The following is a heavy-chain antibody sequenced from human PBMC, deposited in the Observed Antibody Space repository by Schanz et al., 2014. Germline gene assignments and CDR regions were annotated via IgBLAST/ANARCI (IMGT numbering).Heavy chain of an antibody. V-gene: IGHV3-23*04. CDR1: GFTFSSYA. CDR3: AKGRFGELRAFDI. Sequence: EVQLVESGGGLVQPGGSLRLSCAASGFTFSSYAMSWVRQAPGKGLEWVSAISGSDGSTYYADSVKGRFTISTDNSKNTLYLQMNSLRAEDTAVYYCAKGRFGELRAFDIWGQGTMVTVSS. J-gene: IGHJ3*02. CDR2: ISGSDGST. D-gene: IGHD3-10*01.